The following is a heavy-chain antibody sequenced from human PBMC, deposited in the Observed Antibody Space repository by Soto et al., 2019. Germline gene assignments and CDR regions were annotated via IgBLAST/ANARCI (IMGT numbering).Heavy chain of an antibody. Sequence: SVKVSCKASRGTFSSYAISWVRQAPGQGLEWMGGIIPIFGTANYAQKFQGRVTITADESTSTAYMELSSLRSEDTAVYYCARAYGSGSYLAFDIWGQGTMVTVSS. D-gene: IGHD3-10*01. CDR3: ARAYGSGSYLAFDI. CDR1: RGTFSSYA. CDR2: IIPIFGTA. V-gene: IGHV1-69*13. J-gene: IGHJ3*02.